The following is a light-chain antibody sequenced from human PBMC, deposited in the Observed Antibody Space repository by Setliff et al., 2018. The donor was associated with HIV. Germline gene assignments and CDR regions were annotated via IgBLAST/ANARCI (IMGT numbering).Light chain of an antibody. J-gene: IGLJ1*01. CDR1: SSNIGAGYD. Sequence: QSVLTQPPSVSGAPGQRVTISRTGSSSNIGAGYDIHWYQQLPGTAPKLLIYGNSNRPSGVPDQFSGSKSGTSASLAITGLQAEDEADYYCQSYDSSLSGYVFGTGTKVTV. CDR2: GNS. V-gene: IGLV1-40*01. CDR3: QSYDSSLSGYV.